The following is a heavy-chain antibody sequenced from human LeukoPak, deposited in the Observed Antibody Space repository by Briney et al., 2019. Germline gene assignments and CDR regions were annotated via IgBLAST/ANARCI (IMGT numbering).Heavy chain of an antibody. CDR3: AKDNAYYFEY. CDR2: IWYDGSNK. Sequence: GSLRLSCAASGFTFSTYSMNWVRQAPGKGLEWVAVIWYDGSNKYYADSVKDRFTISRDNSKNTLYLQMNSLRAEDTAVYYCAKDNAYYFEYWGQGTLVTVSS. J-gene: IGHJ4*02. V-gene: IGHV3-33*06. CDR1: GFTFSTYS.